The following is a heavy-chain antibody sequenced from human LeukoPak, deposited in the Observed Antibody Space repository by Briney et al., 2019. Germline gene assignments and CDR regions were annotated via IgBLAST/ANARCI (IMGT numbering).Heavy chain of an antibody. D-gene: IGHD3-9*01. CDR1: GFTVSSNY. CDR2: IYSGGST. V-gene: IGHV3-53*01. CDR3: ARVLGYYDILTGYTSYYYYYMDV. Sequence: GGSLRLSCAASGFTVSSNYMSWVRQAPGKGLEWVSVIYSGGSTYYADSVKGRFTISRDNSENTLYLQMNSLRAEDTAVYYCARVLGYYDILTGYTSYYYYYMDVWGKGTTVTVSS. J-gene: IGHJ6*03.